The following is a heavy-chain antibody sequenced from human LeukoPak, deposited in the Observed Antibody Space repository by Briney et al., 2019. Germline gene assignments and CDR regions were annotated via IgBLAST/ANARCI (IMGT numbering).Heavy chain of an antibody. CDR3: ARGRHSSSSSAFDI. CDR1: GFTFSSYS. Sequence: KSGGSLRLSCAASGFTFSSYSMNWVRQAPGKGLEWVSSISSSSSYIYYADSVKGRFTISRDNAKNSLYLKMNSLRAEDTAVYYCARGRHSSSSSAFDIWGQGTMVTVSS. J-gene: IGHJ3*02. D-gene: IGHD6-6*01. CDR2: ISSSSSYI. V-gene: IGHV3-21*01.